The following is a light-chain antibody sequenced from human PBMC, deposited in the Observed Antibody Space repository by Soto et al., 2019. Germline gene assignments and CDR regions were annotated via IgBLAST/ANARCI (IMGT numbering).Light chain of an antibody. Sequence: EVVMTQSPATLSVSTGERATLSCKASQSVRNNLVWYLQKPGQAPRLLIYGASSRATGIPDRFSGSGSGTDFTLTISRLEPEDFAVYYCQQYGSSPWTFGQGTKVDI. CDR2: GAS. CDR3: QQYGSSPWT. V-gene: IGKV3-20*01. J-gene: IGKJ1*01. CDR1: QSVRNN.